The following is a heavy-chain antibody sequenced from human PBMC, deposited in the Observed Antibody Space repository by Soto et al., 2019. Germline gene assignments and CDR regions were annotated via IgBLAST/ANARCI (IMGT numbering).Heavy chain of an antibody. Sequence: SETLSLTCAVYGGSFSGYYWSWIRQPPGKGLEWIGEINHSGSTNYNPSLKSRVTISVDTSKNQFSLKLSSVTAADTAVYYCARGRVWYVSGYWFDPWGQGTLVTVSS. CDR1: GGSFSGYY. D-gene: IGHD6-13*01. CDR2: INHSGST. V-gene: IGHV4-34*01. CDR3: ARGRVWYVSGYWFDP. J-gene: IGHJ5*02.